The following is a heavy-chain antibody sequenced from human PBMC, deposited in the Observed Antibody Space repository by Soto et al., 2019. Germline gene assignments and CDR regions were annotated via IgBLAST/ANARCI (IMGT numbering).Heavy chain of an antibody. V-gene: IGHV4-59*01. Sequence: QVQLQESGPGLVKPSETLSLTCTVSGDSISSYYWSWIRQPPGEGLEWIGYIYYSGSTNYNPSLKSRVTISVDTSNNQFSLKLSSVTAADTAVYYCARNSGSYPARWDYWGQGTLVTVSS. CDR1: GDSISSYY. J-gene: IGHJ4*02. CDR3: ARNSGSYPARWDY. D-gene: IGHD1-26*01. CDR2: IYYSGST.